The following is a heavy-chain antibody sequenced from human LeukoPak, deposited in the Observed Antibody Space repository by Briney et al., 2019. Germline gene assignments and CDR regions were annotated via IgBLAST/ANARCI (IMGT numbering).Heavy chain of an antibody. Sequence: SXTLSLTCSVPSGSISSYYWSWIRQPPGKGLEWIGYIYYSGSTNYNPSLKSRVTISVDTSKNQFSLKLSSVTAADTAVYYCARLAGELLVDYWGQGTLVTLSS. CDR3: ARLAGELLVDY. D-gene: IGHD3-16*01. CDR2: IYYSGST. V-gene: IGHV4-59*01. J-gene: IGHJ4*02. CDR1: SGSISSYY.